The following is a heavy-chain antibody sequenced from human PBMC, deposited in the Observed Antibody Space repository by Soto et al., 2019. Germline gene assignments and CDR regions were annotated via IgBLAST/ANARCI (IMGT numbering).Heavy chain of an antibody. CDR2: IFYSGST. D-gene: IGHD3-9*01. V-gene: IGHV4-39*07. CDR1: GGSISSSSYY. J-gene: IGHJ3*02. Sequence: SETLCLTCTVSGGSISSSSYYWGWIRQPPGKGLEWIGSIFYSGSTYYNPSLKSRVTISVDTSKNQFSLKLSSVTAADTAVYYCARAPTYYDIFNAFDIWGQGTMVTVSS. CDR3: ARAPTYYDIFNAFDI.